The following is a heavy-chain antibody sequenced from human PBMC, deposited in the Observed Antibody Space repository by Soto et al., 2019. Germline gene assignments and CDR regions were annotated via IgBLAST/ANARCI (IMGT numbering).Heavy chain of an antibody. CDR3: ARDRWETYYERYLFDF. Sequence: QVQLVESGGGVVHPGRSLRLSCAASVFTFSSYAMHWVRQDPGKGLERVAVLSYDGSAKYYAYSVKGRFTISRDNSKNTLFLQMSSLRAEDTAVYYCARDRWETYYERYLFDFWGQGTLVTFSS. V-gene: IGHV3-30-3*01. CDR2: LSYDGSAK. J-gene: IGHJ4*02. CDR1: VFTFSSYA. D-gene: IGHD1-26*01.